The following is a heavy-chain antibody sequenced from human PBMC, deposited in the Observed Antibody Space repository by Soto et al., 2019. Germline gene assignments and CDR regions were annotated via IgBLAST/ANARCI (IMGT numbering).Heavy chain of an antibody. CDR1: GGTFSSYT. CDR3: ARGVTCSGGSCYGLGFDY. Sequence: QVQLVQSGAEVKKPGSSVKVSCKASGGTFSSYTISWVRQAPGQGLEWMGRIIPILGIANYAQKFQGRVTITADKSTSTAYMELSSLRSEDTAVYYCARGVTCSGGSCYGLGFDYWGQGTLVTVSS. V-gene: IGHV1-69*02. CDR2: IIPILGIA. J-gene: IGHJ4*02. D-gene: IGHD2-15*01.